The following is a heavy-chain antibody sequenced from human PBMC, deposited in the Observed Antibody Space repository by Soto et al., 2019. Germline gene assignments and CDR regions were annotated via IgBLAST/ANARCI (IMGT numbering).Heavy chain of an antibody. D-gene: IGHD3-10*01. CDR1: GYTFTSYA. CDR2: INAGNGNT. J-gene: IGHJ5*02. CDR3: AGSASYYPDKWFDP. V-gene: IGHV1-3*01. Sequence: ASVKVSCKASGYTFTSYAMHWVRQAPGQRLEWMGWINAGNGNTKYSQKFQGRVTITRDTSASTAYMELSSLRSEDTAVYYCAGSASYYPDKWFDPWGQRALVTVSS.